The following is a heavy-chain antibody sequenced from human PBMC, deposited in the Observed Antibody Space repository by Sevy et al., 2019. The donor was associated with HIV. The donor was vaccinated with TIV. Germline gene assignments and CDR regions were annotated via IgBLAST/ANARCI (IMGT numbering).Heavy chain of an antibody. Sequence: SDTLSLTCAVYGGSFSGYYWSWIRQPPGKGLEWIGEINHSGSTNYNPSLKSRVTISVDTSKNQFSLKLSSVTAADTAVYYCARGRILYGYYYYGMDVWGQGTTVTVSS. CDR2: INHSGST. D-gene: IGHD2-8*01. V-gene: IGHV4-34*01. J-gene: IGHJ6*02. CDR3: ARGRILYGYYYYGMDV. CDR1: GGSFSGYY.